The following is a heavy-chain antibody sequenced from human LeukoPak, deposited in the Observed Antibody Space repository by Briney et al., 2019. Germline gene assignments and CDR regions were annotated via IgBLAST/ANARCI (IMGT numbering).Heavy chain of an antibody. D-gene: IGHD7-27*01. Sequence: ASVKVSCKASGFTFTAYHMHWVRQAPGQGLERMGWINPNSGGTNYAQKFQGRVTMTRDTSISTAYMELSGLRSDDTAVYYCARGPHWDPHFDYWGQGTLVTVSS. CDR3: ARGPHWDPHFDY. J-gene: IGHJ4*02. V-gene: IGHV1-2*02. CDR2: INPNSGGT. CDR1: GFTFTAYH.